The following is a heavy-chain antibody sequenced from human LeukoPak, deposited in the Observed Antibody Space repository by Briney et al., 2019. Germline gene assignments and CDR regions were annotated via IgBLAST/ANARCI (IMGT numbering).Heavy chain of an antibody. D-gene: IGHD6-13*01. CDR1: GGSISNYW. Sequence: PSETLSLTCTVSGGSISNYWWSWIRQPPGKGLEWIGYVFDSGGTNYNPSLKSRVTISVDTSKKPFSLKLSSVTAADTAVYYCARGYSSSWNYFDYWGQGTLVTVSS. CDR3: ARGYSSSWNYFDY. J-gene: IGHJ4*02. CDR2: VFDSGGT. V-gene: IGHV4-59*01.